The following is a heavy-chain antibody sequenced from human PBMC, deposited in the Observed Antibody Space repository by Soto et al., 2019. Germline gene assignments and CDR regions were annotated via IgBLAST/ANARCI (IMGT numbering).Heavy chain of an antibody. CDR2: IDPSDSYT. D-gene: IGHD2-2*01. V-gene: IGHV5-10-1*01. Sequence: GESLKISCKGSGYSFTSYWISWVRQMPGKGLEWMGRIDPSDSYTNYSPSFQGHVTISADKSISTAYLQWSSLKASDTAMYYCARLSCSSTSCDYYYGMDVWGQGTTVTGSS. J-gene: IGHJ6*02. CDR3: ARLSCSSTSCDYYYGMDV. CDR1: GYSFTSYW.